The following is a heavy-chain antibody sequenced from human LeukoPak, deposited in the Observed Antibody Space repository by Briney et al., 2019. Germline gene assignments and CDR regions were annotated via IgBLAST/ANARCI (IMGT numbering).Heavy chain of an antibody. CDR2: ISPSGGIT. Sequence: GGSLRLSCAASGLTFSSHGMNWVRQAPGKGLEWVSGISPSGGITYYTDSVKGRFTISRDNSKNTVSLQMNSLRGEDTAVYYCAKESGVYSSSSGFDYWGQGTLVTVSS. V-gene: IGHV3-23*01. CDR3: AKESGVYSSSSGFDY. J-gene: IGHJ4*02. D-gene: IGHD6-13*01. CDR1: GLTFSSHG.